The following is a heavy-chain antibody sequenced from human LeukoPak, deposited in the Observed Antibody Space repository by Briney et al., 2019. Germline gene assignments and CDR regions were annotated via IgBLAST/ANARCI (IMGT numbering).Heavy chain of an antibody. J-gene: IGHJ4*02. CDR1: GGSISSSSYY. CDR2: IYYSGST. V-gene: IGHV4-31*03. D-gene: IGHD3-22*01. CDR3: ARLVSSSWSYYYDSSGYYYPDY. Sequence: SETLSLTCTVSGGSISSSSYYWGWIRQPPGKGLEWIGYIYYSGSTYYNPSLKSRVTISVDTSKNQFSLKLSSVTAADTAVYYCARLVSSSWSYYYDSSGYYYPDYWGQGTLVTVSS.